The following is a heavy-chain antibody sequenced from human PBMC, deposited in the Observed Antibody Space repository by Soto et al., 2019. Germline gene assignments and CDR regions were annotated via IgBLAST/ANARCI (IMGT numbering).Heavy chain of an antibody. CDR1: GGSITGGSISSTTYY. J-gene: IGHJ4*02. CDR3: ARSLYGSGNPPYYFDC. CDR2: FFIGGNT. D-gene: IGHD3-10*01. Sequence: SECLSLTCAVSGGSITGGSISSTTYYWGWMRQPPGKGLEWIASFFIGGNTYYNPSLKSRVTTSVDTSKNQFSLKLSSVTAADTAVYYCARSLYGSGNPPYYFDCWGQGTLVTVSS. V-gene: IGHV4-39*01.